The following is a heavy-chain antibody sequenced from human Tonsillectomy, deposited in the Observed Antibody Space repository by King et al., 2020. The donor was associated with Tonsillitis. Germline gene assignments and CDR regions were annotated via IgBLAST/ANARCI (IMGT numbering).Heavy chain of an antibody. V-gene: IGHV1-2*02. CDR2: INPNSGVT. Sequence: VQLVESGADVKKPGASVKVSCKASGFTFTGYYIHWVRQAPGQGLEWMGWINPNSGVTNYAQRFQGRVTMTRDTSISTAYMEWSRRTSDDTAMFYCARDVGGYSYGLFNYWGQGTLVTVSS. J-gene: IGHJ4*02. CDR3: ARDVGGYSYGLFNY. CDR1: GFTFTGYY. D-gene: IGHD5-18*01.